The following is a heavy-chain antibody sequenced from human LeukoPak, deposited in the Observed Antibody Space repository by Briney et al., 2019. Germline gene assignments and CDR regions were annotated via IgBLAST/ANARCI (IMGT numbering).Heavy chain of an antibody. CDR1: GGSISSYY. D-gene: IGHD4-17*01. J-gene: IGHJ6*02. Sequence: SETLSLTCTVSGGSISSYYWSWIRQPAGKGLEWIGRISTSGSTNYNPSLKSRVTMSIDTSKNQFSLRLSSVTVADTAVYYCARTVTTRFNYYYGMDVWGQGTTVTVSS. CDR2: ISTSGST. CDR3: ARTVTTRFNYYYGMDV. V-gene: IGHV4-4*07.